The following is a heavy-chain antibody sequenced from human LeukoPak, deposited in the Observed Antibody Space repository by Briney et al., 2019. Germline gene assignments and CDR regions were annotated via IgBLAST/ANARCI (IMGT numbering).Heavy chain of an antibody. CDR1: GYTFSNYG. V-gene: IGHV1-18*01. Sequence: ASVKVSCKASGYTFSNYGITWARQAPGQGLEYMGWISAADGTTNYAQKVQGRVTMTADTSTSTAYMELRSLRSDDTAVYYCARCGAAVTTHFSHWGQGTLVTVSS. D-gene: IGHD4-17*01. CDR2: ISAADGTT. CDR3: ARCGAAVTTHFSH. J-gene: IGHJ4*02.